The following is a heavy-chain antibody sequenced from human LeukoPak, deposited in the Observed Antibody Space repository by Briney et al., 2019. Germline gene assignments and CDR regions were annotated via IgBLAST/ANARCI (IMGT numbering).Heavy chain of an antibody. CDR3: ASVVRGVLY. D-gene: IGHD3-10*01. V-gene: IGHV4-59*01. J-gene: IGHJ4*02. Sequence: SETLSLTCTVSGGSISSYYWSWIRQPPGKGLEWIGYIYYSGSTNYNPSLKSRVTISVDTSKNQFSLKLSSVTAADTAVYYCASVVRGVLYWGQGTLVTVSS. CDR2: IYYSGST. CDR1: GGSISSYY.